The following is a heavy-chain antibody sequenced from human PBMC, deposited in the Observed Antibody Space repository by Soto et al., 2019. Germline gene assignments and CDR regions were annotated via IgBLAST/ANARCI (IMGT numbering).Heavy chain of an antibody. D-gene: IGHD6-25*01. J-gene: IGHJ4*02. CDR1: RFAFNNAW. CDR3: STEWYASGWGDY. Sequence: EVQLVESGGGLVKPGGSLRLSCAASRFAFNNAWMAWVRQAPGKGLEWVGHIKSKTDGGTTDYAAPVKGRFTISRDDSKNTRFLQMKSLNTEDTGVYYCSTEWYASGWGDYWGQGTLVYVSS. CDR2: IKSKTDGGTT. V-gene: IGHV3-15*01.